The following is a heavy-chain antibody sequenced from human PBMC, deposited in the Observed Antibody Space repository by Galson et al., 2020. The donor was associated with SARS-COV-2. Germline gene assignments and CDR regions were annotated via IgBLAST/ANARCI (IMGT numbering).Heavy chain of an antibody. V-gene: IGHV1-58*02. D-gene: IGHD3-3*01. Sequence: SVKVSCKASGFTFTSSAMQWVRQARGQRLEWIGWIVVSSGNTNYAQKFQERVTITRDMSTSTAYMELSSLRSEDTAVYYCAADLDFWSGYPQNVWGQGTTVTVSS. CDR2: IVVSSGNT. J-gene: IGHJ6*02. CDR1: GFTFTSSA. CDR3: AADLDFWSGYPQNV.